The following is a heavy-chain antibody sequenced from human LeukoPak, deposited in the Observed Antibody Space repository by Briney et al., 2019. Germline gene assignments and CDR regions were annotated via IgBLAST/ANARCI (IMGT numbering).Heavy chain of an antibody. CDR2: IYHSGST. D-gene: IGHD5-12*01. CDR3: ARDGYSGNDGL. J-gene: IGHJ4*02. CDR1: GGSISNYY. V-gene: IGHV4-59*01. Sequence: SETLSLTCTVSGGSISNYYWSWIRQPPGKGLEWIGYIYHSGSTNYNPSLKSRVTISVDTSKNQFSLRLSSVTAADTAGYYCARDGYSGNDGLWGQGTLVTVSS.